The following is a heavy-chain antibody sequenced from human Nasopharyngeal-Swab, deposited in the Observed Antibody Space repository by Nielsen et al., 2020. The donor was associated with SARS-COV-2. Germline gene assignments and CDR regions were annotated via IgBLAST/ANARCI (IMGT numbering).Heavy chain of an antibody. CDR3: ARGAPYSSSSGDFDY. CDR1: GFTFSSYS. V-gene: IGHV3-21*01. D-gene: IGHD6-6*01. Sequence: GGSLRLSCAASGFTFSSYSMNWVRQAPGEGLEWVSSISSSSYIYYADSVKGRFTISRDNAKNSLYLQMNSLRAEDTAVYYCARGAPYSSSSGDFDYWGQGTLVTVSS. CDR2: ISSSSYI. J-gene: IGHJ4*02.